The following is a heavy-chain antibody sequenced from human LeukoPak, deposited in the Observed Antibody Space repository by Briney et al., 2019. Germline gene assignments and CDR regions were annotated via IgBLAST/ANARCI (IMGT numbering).Heavy chain of an antibody. V-gene: IGHV1-18*01. J-gene: IGHJ4*02. CDR2: ISAYNGNT. CDR3: ARGSAPWFGELYLLDY. D-gene: IGHD3-10*01. Sequence: GASVKVSCKASGYTFTSYGISWVRQAPGQGLEWMGWISAYNGNTNYAQKFQGRVTITRNTSISTAYMELSSLRSEDTAVYYCARGSAPWFGELYLLDYWGQGTLVTVSS. CDR1: GYTFTSYG.